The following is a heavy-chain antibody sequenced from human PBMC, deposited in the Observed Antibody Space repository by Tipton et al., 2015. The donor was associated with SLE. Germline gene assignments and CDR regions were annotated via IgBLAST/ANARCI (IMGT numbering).Heavy chain of an antibody. CDR3: AREDTAMGDWFDP. CDR2: ISYDGSNK. CDR1: GFTFSSYA. Sequence: RSLRLSCAASGFTFSSYAMHWVRQAPGKGLEWVAVISYDGSNKYYADSVKGRFTISRDNSKNTLYLQMNSLRAEDTAVYYCAREDTAMGDWFDPWGQGTLVTVSS. D-gene: IGHD5-18*01. V-gene: IGHV3-30*04. J-gene: IGHJ5*02.